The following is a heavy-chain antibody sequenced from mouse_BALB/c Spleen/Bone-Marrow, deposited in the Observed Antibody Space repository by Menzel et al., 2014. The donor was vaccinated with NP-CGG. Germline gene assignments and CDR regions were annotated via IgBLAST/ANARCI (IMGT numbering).Heavy chain of an antibody. CDR1: GFNIKDYY. J-gene: IGHJ2*01. Sequence: DVQLQESGAELVRSGASVKLSCTASGFNIKDYYMNWVKQRPEQGLEWIGWIDPENGGTEYAPKFQGKATMTADTSSNTAYLQLSSLTSEDTGVYYCNADPITWGQGTTLTVSS. CDR3: NADPIT. V-gene: IGHV14-4*02. CDR2: IDPENGGT.